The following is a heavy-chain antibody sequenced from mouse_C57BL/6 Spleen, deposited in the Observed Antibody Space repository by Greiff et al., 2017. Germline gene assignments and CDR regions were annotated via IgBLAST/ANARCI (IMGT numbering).Heavy chain of an antibody. D-gene: IGHD1-1*01. CDR2: IDPSDSET. J-gene: IGHJ1*03. CDR1: GYTFTSYW. CDR3: ALHYYGSSFDV. Sequence: QVQLQQPGAELVRPGSSVKLSCKASGYTFTSYWMHWVKQRPIQGLEWIGNIDPSDSETHYNQKFKDKATLTVDKSSSTAYMQLSSLTSEDSAVYYCALHYYGSSFDVWGTGTTVTVSS. V-gene: IGHV1-52*01.